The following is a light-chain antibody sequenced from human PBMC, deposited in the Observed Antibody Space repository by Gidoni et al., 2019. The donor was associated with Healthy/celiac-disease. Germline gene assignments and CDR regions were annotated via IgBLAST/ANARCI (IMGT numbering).Light chain of an antibody. V-gene: IGKV3-11*01. CDR1: QSVSSY. CDR2: DAS. CDR3: QQRSNWPPLT. J-gene: IGKJ4*01. Sequence: IVLTQSPATLSLSPGERATLSCRASQSVSSYLAWYQQKPGQAPSLLLYDASNRATGSPARFSGSGSGTDFTLTISSLEPEDVAVYYCQQRSNWPPLTFGGGTKVEIK.